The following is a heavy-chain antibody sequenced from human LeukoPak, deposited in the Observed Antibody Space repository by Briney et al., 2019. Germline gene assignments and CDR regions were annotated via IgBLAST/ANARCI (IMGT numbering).Heavy chain of an antibody. CDR3: ATGVVPAAIDWFDP. CDR1: GGSISSSSYY. CDR2: IYYSGST. Sequence: SETLSLTCTVSGGSISSSSYYWCWIRQPPGKGLAWIGSIYYSGSTYYNPSLKSRVTISVDTSKNQFSLKLSSLTAADTAVYYCATGVVPAAIDWFDPWGQGTLVTVSS. V-gene: IGHV4-39*01. D-gene: IGHD2-2*02. J-gene: IGHJ5*02.